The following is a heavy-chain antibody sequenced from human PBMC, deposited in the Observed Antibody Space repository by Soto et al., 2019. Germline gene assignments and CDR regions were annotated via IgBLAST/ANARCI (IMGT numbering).Heavy chain of an antibody. J-gene: IGHJ4*02. CDR1: GGSISSGGYY. Sequence: QVQLLESGPGLVKASETLSLTCSISGGSISSGGYYWSWVRQRPGTGLEWIGYVYFNENTYYNPSLESRVTISVGTSKSQFSLRLSSVTAADAAVYYCARQIPMARGIDFWGPGISVSVSS. D-gene: IGHD3-10*01. V-gene: IGHV4-31*03. CDR3: ARQIPMARGIDF. CDR2: VYFNENT.